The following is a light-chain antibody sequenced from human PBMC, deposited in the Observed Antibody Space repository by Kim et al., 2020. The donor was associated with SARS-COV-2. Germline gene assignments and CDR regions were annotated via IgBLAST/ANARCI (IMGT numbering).Light chain of an antibody. CDR1: QSVAPNH. CDR2: GTS. CDR3: QQYDRPPYS. Sequence: EIVLTQSPGTLSLSPGERATLSCRASQSVAPNHLGWLQQKPGQAPRLLIYGTSKRTTVIPDRFSGSESGTDFTLTINRLETEDVAVYFCQQYDRPPYSFGQGTKLE. V-gene: IGKV3-20*01. J-gene: IGKJ2*03.